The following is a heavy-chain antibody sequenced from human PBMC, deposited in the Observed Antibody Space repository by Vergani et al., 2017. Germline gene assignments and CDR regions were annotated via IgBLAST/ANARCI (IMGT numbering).Heavy chain of an antibody. CDR2: LTASGSGI. V-gene: IGHV3-23*04. D-gene: IGHD5-24*01. CDR1: GFAFSRYA. J-gene: IGHJ4*02. Sequence: EVQLVESGGGLVKPGESLRLSCVASGFAFSRYAMSWVRQAPGKGLEWVSGLTASGSGISYADSVRGRFTISRDNSKNTLFLQMDSLRAEDTAVYYCAKSGWLQHFGAHYFDSWGQGILVTVSS. CDR3: AKSGWLQHFGAHYFDS.